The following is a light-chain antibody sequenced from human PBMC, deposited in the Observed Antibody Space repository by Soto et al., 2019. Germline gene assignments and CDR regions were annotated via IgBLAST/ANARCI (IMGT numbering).Light chain of an antibody. CDR1: NIGSKS. Sequence: SYELTQPPSVSVAPGKTARITCGGNNIGSKSVHWYQQKPSQAPVLVIYYNSDRPSGIPERFSGSNSGNTATLTISRVEAGDEADYYCQVWDSSSDHSYVFGTGTKLTVL. CDR3: QVWDSSSDHSYV. CDR2: YNS. J-gene: IGLJ1*01. V-gene: IGLV3-21*04.